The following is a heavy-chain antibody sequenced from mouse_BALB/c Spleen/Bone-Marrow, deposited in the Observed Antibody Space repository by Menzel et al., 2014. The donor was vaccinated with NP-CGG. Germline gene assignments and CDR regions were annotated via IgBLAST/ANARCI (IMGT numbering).Heavy chain of an antibody. V-gene: IGHV1-61*01. CDR3: ARGLGEIWGY. CDR2: IHPSDSES. Sequence: QVQLQQPGAELVRPGTSVQLSCKASGYSFTNYWTNWVKQRPGQSLEWIGMIHPSDSESRLNQKFKDKATLTVDKSSTTAYMQLSSPTSEDSAVYYWARGLGEIWGYWGQGTTLTVSS. J-gene: IGHJ2*01. D-gene: IGHD4-1*01. CDR1: GYSFTNYW.